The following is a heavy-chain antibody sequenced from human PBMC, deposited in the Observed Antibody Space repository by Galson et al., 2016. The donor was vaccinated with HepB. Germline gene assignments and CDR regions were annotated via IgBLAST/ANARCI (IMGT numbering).Heavy chain of an antibody. D-gene: IGHD2-2*01. J-gene: IGHJ6*03. CDR1: GFTFNSYT. Sequence: SLRLSCAASGFTFNSYTMNWVRQAPGKGLEWVSSISISSSYIYYADSVKGRFTISRDNAKNSLYLQMNSLTAEDTAVYFCARTSHRECTGTRCVNFRYYYYYMDVWGKGTTVTVSS. CDR3: ARTSHRECTGTRCVNFRYYYYYMDV. V-gene: IGHV3-21*04. CDR2: ISISSSYI.